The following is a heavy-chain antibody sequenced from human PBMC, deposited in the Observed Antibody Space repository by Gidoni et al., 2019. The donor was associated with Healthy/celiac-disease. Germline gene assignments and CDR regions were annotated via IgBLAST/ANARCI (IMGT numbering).Heavy chain of an antibody. Sequence: EVQLVESGGGLLQPGGSLRLSSAASGFPFSSYAMSWVRQAPGQGLEWVSAISGSGGSKDYAGYGKGRFSSSRDNSKNTMYLQMNSLRAEDTAVYYCAKPNAGRLGARIRYWGQGTLVTVSS. J-gene: IGHJ4*02. D-gene: IGHD6-6*01. V-gene: IGHV3-23*04. CDR1: GFPFSSYA. CDR3: AKPNAGRLGARIRY. CDR2: ISGSGGSK.